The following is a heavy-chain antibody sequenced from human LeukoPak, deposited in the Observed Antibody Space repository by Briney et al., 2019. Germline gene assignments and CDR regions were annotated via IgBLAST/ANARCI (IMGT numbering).Heavy chain of an antibody. CDR3: ARVIGAAGPPVSYGMDV. CDR1: GGTFSSYA. V-gene: IGHV1-69*04. Sequence: ASVKVSCKASGGTFSSYAISWVRQAPGQGLEWMGRIIPILGIANYAQKFQGRVTITADKSTSTAYMELSSLRSEDTAVYYCARVIGAAGPPVSYGMDVWGQGTTVTVSS. CDR2: IIPILGIA. J-gene: IGHJ6*02. D-gene: IGHD1-14*01.